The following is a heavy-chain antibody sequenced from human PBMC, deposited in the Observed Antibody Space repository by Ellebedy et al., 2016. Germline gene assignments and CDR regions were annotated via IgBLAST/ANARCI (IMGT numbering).Heavy chain of an antibody. CDR1: GFTFSSYA. V-gene: IGHV3-23*01. D-gene: IGHD1-26*01. CDR2: ISGSGGST. Sequence: GGSLRLSXAASGFTFSSYAMSWVRQAPGKGLEWVSAISGSGGSTYYADSVKGRFTISRDNSKNTLYLQMNSLRAEDTAVYYCAKDSMGWVTRSYGMDVWGQGTTVTVSS. J-gene: IGHJ6*02. CDR3: AKDSMGWVTRSYGMDV.